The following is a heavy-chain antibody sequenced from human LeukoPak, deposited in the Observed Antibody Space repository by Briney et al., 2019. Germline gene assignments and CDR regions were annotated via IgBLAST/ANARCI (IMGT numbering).Heavy chain of an antibody. CDR3: ARDVTMVRGARYRPYKWFDP. CDR2: FDPEDVKT. J-gene: IGHJ5*02. D-gene: IGHD3-10*01. V-gene: IGHV1-24*01. CDR1: GYTLTELS. Sequence: ASVKVSCKVSGYTLTELSMHWVRQAPGKGLEWMGGFDPEDVKTIYAQKFQGRVTISADESTSTVYMELSSLRSEDTAVYYCARDVTMVRGARYRPYKWFDPWGQGTLVTVSS.